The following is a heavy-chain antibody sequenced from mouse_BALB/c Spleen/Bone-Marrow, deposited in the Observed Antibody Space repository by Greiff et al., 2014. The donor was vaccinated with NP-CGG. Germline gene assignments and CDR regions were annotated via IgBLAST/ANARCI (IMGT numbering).Heavy chain of an antibody. V-gene: IGHV1S81*02. J-gene: IGHJ1*01. CDR1: GYTFTSYY. CDR3: TRSGTSWLRRSWYFDV. D-gene: IGHD2-2*01. CDR2: INPSNGGT. Sequence: QVQLQQSGAELVKPGASVKLSCKASGYTFTSYYMYWVKQRPGQGLEWIGEINPSNGGTNFNEKFKSKATLTVDESSSTAYMQLSSLTSEDSAVYYCTRSGTSWLRRSWYFDVWGAGITVTVSS.